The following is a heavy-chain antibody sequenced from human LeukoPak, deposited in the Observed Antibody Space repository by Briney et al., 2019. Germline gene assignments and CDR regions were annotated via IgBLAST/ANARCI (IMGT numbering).Heavy chain of an antibody. V-gene: IGHV1-46*01. Sequence: ASVKVSCKASGYTFTSYGISWVRQAPGQGLEWMGIINPSGGSTSYAQKFQGRVTMTRDTSTSTVYMELSSLRSEDTAVYYCVRGAPLYNWNDVDYFDYWGQGTLVTVSS. CDR1: GYTFTSYG. CDR2: INPSGGST. J-gene: IGHJ4*02. CDR3: VRGAPLYNWNDVDYFDY. D-gene: IGHD1-1*01.